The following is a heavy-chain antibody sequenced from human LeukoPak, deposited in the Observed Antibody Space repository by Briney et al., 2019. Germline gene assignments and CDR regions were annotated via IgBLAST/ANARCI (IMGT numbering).Heavy chain of an antibody. J-gene: IGHJ4*02. V-gene: IGHV4-34*01. D-gene: IGHD6-6*01. Sequence: SETLSLTCAVYDGSFSAYYWSWIRQPPGKGLEWIGEINHSGNTNYNPSLKSRVTISVDTTKNQFSLKLRPVTAADTAVYYCARFARGLVAAPDYWGQGTLVTVSS. CDR3: ARFARGLVAAPDY. CDR1: DGSFSAYY. CDR2: INHSGNT.